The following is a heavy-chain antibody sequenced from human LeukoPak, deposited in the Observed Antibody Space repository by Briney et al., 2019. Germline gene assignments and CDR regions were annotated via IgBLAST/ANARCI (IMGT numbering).Heavy chain of an antibody. D-gene: IGHD2-15*01. CDR2: IYNSGT. CDR3: ARGGGCSAGTCFSPYFDY. Sequence: SETLSLICTLSGGSISSHYWSWIRQPPGKGLEWIGYIYNSGTSYNPSLKSRASITVDTSRDQYSLELTSVTAADTAVYYCARGGGCSAGTCFSPYFDYWGQGNLVTVSS. J-gene: IGHJ4*02. V-gene: IGHV4-59*11. CDR1: GGSISSHY.